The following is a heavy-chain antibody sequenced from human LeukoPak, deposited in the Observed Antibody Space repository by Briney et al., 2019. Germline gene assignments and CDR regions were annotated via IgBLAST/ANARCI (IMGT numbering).Heavy chain of an antibody. D-gene: IGHD2-15*01. J-gene: IGHJ4*02. CDR3: ARAGWGYCSGGSCYWDY. CDR1: GFTVSSNY. Sequence: GGSLRLSCAASGFTVSSNYMSWVRQAPGKGLEWVSVIYSGGSTYYADSVKGRFTISRDNSKNTLYLQMNSLRAEDTAVYYCARAGWGYCSGGSCYWDYWGQGTLVTVSS. V-gene: IGHV3-66*01. CDR2: IYSGGST.